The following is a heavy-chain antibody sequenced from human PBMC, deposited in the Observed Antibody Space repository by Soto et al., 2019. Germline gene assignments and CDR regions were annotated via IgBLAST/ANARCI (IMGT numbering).Heavy chain of an antibody. Sequence: QVTLKESGPTLVKPTQTLTLTCTFSGFSLTTDGMAVGWIRQPPGKALEWLALIYWNDDKRYSPSLRSRLTITRDASKNQVVRTMTNVDPVDTATYYCAHRPGYYDSSAPYRWGQGTLVTVSS. CDR2: IYWNDDK. CDR1: GFSLTTDGMA. J-gene: IGHJ5*02. V-gene: IGHV2-5*01. D-gene: IGHD3-22*01. CDR3: AHRPGYYDSSAPYR.